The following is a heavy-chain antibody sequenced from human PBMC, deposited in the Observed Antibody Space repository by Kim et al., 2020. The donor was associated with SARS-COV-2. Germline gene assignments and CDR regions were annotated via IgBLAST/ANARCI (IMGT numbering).Heavy chain of an antibody. CDR2: ISGSGGST. J-gene: IGHJ4*02. Sequence: GGSLRLSCAASGFTFSSYAMSWVRQAPGKGLEWVSAISGSGGSTYYADSVKGRFTISRDNSKNTLYLQMNSLRAEDTAVYYCARDHLRRGYSYGDYWGQGTLVTVSS. CDR1: GFTFSSYA. V-gene: IGHV3-23*01. D-gene: IGHD5-18*01. CDR3: ARDHLRRGYSYGDY.